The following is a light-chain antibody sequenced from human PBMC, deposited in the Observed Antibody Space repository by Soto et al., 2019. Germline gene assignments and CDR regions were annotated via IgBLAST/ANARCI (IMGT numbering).Light chain of an antibody. Sequence: EIVKTQSPLSLPVTPGEPASISCRSSQSLLHSDGYNYLDWYLQKPGQSPQLLIYLGSNRASGVPDRFSGSGSGTDFTLKISRVEAEDVGVYYCMQALHTPPTFGGGTKVEIK. CDR3: MQALHTPPT. CDR1: QSLLHSDGYNY. V-gene: IGKV2-28*01. CDR2: LGS. J-gene: IGKJ4*01.